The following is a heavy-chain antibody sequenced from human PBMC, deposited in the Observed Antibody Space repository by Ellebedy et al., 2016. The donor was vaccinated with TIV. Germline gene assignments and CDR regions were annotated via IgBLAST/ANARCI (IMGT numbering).Heavy chain of an antibody. J-gene: IGHJ6*02. Sequence: PGGSLRLSCKGSGYSFTSHWIGWVRQMPGKGLEWMGVIYPADSETRYSPSFQGQVTISADKSISTAYLQWSSLKASDTAMYYCASDSRRDNYYGMDVWGQGTTVTVSS. CDR3: ASDSRRDNYYGMDV. CDR2: IYPADSET. D-gene: IGHD2-21*01. CDR1: GYSFTSHW. V-gene: IGHV5-51*01.